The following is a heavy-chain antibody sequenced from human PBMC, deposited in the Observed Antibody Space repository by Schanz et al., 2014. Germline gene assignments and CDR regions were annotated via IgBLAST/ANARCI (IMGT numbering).Heavy chain of an antibody. D-gene: IGHD1-26*01. V-gene: IGHV3-7*01. CDR3: ARDGAGRAPDAFDI. CDR1: GFSFSDYS. J-gene: IGHJ3*02. CDR2: IKQDGSER. Sequence: EVQLVESGGGLVQSGGSLRLSCAASGFSFSDYSMNWVRQAPGKGLEWVANIKQDGSERYYVDSVKGRFTISRDNAKNSMYLKMNSMRAEDTAVYYCARDGAGRAPDAFDIWGQGTMVTVSS.